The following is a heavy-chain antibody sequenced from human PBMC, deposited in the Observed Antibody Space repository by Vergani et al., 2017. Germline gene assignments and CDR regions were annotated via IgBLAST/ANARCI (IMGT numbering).Heavy chain of an antibody. CDR2: ISYDGSNK. Sequence: QVQLVESGGGVVQPGRSLRLSCAASGFTFSSYAMHWVRQAPGKGLEWVAVISYDGSNKYYADSVKGRFTISRDNSKNTLYLQMNSLRAEDTAVYYCARDGGSLTLDYWGQGTLVTVSS. CDR1: GFTFSSYA. CDR3: ARDGGSLTLDY. V-gene: IGHV3-30-3*01. D-gene: IGHD1-26*01. J-gene: IGHJ4*02.